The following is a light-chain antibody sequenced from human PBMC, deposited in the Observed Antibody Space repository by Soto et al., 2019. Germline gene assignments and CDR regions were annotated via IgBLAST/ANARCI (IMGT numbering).Light chain of an antibody. CDR1: SSNIGGGYT. J-gene: IGLJ3*02. V-gene: IGLV1-40*01. CDR2: GNS. CDR3: ASYDGSLSGLV. Sequence: QSVLTQPPSVSGTPGQRVTISCTGSSSNIGGGYTVHWYQQLPGTAPKLLISGNSNRPSGVPHRFSGSKSGTSASLAITGLQAEDEADYYCASYDGSLSGLVFGGGTKLTVL.